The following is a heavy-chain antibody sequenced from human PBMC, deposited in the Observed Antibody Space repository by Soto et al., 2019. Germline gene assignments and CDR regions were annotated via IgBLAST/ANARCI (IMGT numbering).Heavy chain of an antibody. CDR3: ARAGTGWYWFDP. CDR1: GFTFSSYW. V-gene: IGHV3-74*03. Sequence: EVQLVESGGGLVQPGGSLRLSCAASGFTFSSYWMHWVRQVPGKGLVWVSRLNYDGSTTTYADSVTGRFTISRDNARNTLYLQMNSLRAEDTAVYYCARAGTGWYWFDPWGQGTLVTVSS. CDR2: LNYDGSTT. J-gene: IGHJ5*02. D-gene: IGHD6-19*01.